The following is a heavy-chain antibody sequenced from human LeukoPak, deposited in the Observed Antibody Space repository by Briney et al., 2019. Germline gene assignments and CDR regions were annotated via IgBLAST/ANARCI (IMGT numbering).Heavy chain of an antibody. Sequence: ASVKVSCKASGYTLTSYGISWVRQAPGQGLEWMGWISAYNGNTNYAQKLQGRVTMTTDTSTSTAYMELRSLRSDDTAVYYCARDEGHSTNWGLFDFWGQGSLVTVS. CDR1: GYTLTSYG. V-gene: IGHV1-18*01. J-gene: IGHJ4*02. CDR2: ISAYNGNT. CDR3: ARDEGHSTNWGLFDF. D-gene: IGHD6-13*01.